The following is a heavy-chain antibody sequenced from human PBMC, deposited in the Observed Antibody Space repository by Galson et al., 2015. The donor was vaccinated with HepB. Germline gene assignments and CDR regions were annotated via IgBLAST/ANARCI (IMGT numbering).Heavy chain of an antibody. J-gene: IGHJ4*02. V-gene: IGHV3-11*06. CDR1: GFTFSDYY. CDR3: ARGLAAAGLDY. Sequence: SLRLSCAASGFTFSDYYMSWIRQAPGKGLEWVSYISSSSSYTNYADSVKGRFTISRDNAKNSLYLQMNSLRAEDTAVYYCARGLAAAGLDYWGQGTLVTVSS. D-gene: IGHD6-13*01. CDR2: ISSSSSYT.